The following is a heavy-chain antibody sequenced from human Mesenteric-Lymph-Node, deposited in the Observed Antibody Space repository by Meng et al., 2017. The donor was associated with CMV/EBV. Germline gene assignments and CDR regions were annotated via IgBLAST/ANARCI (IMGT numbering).Heavy chain of an antibody. V-gene: IGHV3-23*01. CDR2: ISPSGATT. Sequence: GESLKISCAASEFTFSSFAMNWVRQAPGKGLEWVSAISPSGATTSYADSVKGRFTISRDNSKNTLYLQMNSLRAEDTAVYYCARERRGDGYSLYFDYWGQGTLVTVSS. CDR3: ARERRGDGYSLYFDY. D-gene: IGHD5-24*01. CDR1: EFTFSSFA. J-gene: IGHJ4*02.